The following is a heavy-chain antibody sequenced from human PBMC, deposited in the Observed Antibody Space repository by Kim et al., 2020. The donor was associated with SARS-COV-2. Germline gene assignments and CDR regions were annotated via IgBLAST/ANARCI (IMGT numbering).Heavy chain of an antibody. CDR1: GFTFSSYA. J-gene: IGHJ4*02. CDR2: ISWDGSNI. CDR3: ARDGDYCDSSDFDY. V-gene: IGHV3-9*01. Sequence: GGSLRLSCAASGFTFSSYAMHWVRQAPGKGLEWVAVISWDGSNIDYADSVKGRFTISRDNAKNYLYLQMNSLRAEDTAVYYCARDGDYCDSSDFDYWGQGTLVTVSS. D-gene: IGHD3-22*01.